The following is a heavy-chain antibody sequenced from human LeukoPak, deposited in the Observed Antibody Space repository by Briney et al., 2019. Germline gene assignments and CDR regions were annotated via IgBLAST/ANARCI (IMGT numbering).Heavy chain of an antibody. Sequence: PSETLSLTCTVSGGSISSYYWSWIRQPPGKGLEWIGYIYYSGSTNYNPSLKSRVTISVDTPKNQFSLKLSSVTAADTAVYYCARSYCSSTSCYIYWFDPWGQGTLVTVSS. CDR1: GGSISSYY. D-gene: IGHD2-2*02. V-gene: IGHV4-59*12. CDR2: IYYSGST. CDR3: ARSYCSSTSCYIYWFDP. J-gene: IGHJ5*02.